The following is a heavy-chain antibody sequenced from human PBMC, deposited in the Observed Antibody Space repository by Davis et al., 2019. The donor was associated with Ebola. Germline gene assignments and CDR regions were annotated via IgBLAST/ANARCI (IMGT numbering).Heavy chain of an antibody. V-gene: IGHV3-7*01. D-gene: IGHD3-3*01. CDR3: AIWRYDFWSGYYVY. Sequence: GESLKISCAASGFTFSSYWMSWVRQAPGKGLEWVANIKQDGSEKYYVDSVKGRFTISRDNAKNSLYLQMNSLRAEDTAVYYCAIWRYDFWSGYYVYWGQGTLVTVSS. CDR2: IKQDGSEK. CDR1: GFTFSSYW. J-gene: IGHJ4*02.